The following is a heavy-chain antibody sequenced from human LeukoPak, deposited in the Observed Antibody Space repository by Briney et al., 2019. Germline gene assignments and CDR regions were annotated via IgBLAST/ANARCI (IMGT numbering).Heavy chain of an antibody. D-gene: IGHD1-26*01. J-gene: IGHJ5*02. CDR2: IYSGGST. Sequence: GGSLRLSCAASGFTVSSNYMSWVRQAPGKGLEWVSVIYSGGSTYYADSVKGRFTISRDNSKNTLYLRMNSLRAEDTAVYYCARERGYSGSYYSWFDPWGQGTLVTVSS. CDR3: ARERGYSGSYYSWFDP. CDR1: GFTVSSNY. V-gene: IGHV3-53*01.